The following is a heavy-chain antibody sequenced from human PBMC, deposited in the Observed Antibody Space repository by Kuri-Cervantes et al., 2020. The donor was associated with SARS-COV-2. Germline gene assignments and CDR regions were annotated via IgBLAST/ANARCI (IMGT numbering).Heavy chain of an antibody. J-gene: IGHJ3*02. CDR2: IYTSGST. CDR1: GGSIGRGNYY. D-gene: IGHD3-22*01. V-gene: IGHV4-61*02. Sequence: LRLSCTVSGGSIGRGNYYGRWTRQPAGKELEWIGRIYTSGSTSNNPSRKSRVTISVDTSKNQFSLKLSSVTAADTAVYYFASGRNMYFHDSSGYLLVAARSRYACKIWARGPL. CDR3: ASGRNMYFHDSSGYLLVAARSRYACKI.